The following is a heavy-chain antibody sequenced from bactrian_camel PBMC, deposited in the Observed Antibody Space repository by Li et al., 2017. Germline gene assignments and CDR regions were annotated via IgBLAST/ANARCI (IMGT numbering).Heavy chain of an antibody. V-gene: IGHV3S67*01. CDR1: GFAFSRYS. CDR2: ISSDGTT. J-gene: IGHJ4*01. D-gene: IGHD1*01. Sequence: VQLVESGGGSVQSGGSLRLSCAASGFAFSRYSLSWYRQAPGNECELVSSISSDGTTYYADSVKGRFTISRDSAKNAVYLQMNALKPEDTAEYFCAADFRPSRGGQTVIAGCGRVDDEYRYRGQGTQVTVS.